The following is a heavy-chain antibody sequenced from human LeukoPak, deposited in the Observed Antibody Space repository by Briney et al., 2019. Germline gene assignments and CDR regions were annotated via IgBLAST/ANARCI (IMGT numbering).Heavy chain of an antibody. CDR1: GGSISSDAYY. V-gene: IGHV4-39*07. CDR3: ARQFYTAIVLFWFDP. Sequence: SETLSLTCTVSGGSISSDAYYWGWIRQPPGKGLEWIGTIYYTGSTYYNPSLKSRVTISVDTSKNQFSLKLSSVTAADTAVYYCARQFYTAIVLFWFDPWGLGTLVTVSS. D-gene: IGHD5-18*01. J-gene: IGHJ5*02. CDR2: IYYTGST.